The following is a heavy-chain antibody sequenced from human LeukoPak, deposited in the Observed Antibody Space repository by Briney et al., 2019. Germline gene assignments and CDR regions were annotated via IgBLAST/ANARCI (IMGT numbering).Heavy chain of an antibody. CDR1: GGTFSSYA. CDR3: ARGTTYYYYYMDV. CDR2: IIPIFGTA. D-gene: IGHD2/OR15-2a*01. J-gene: IGHJ6*03. V-gene: IGHV1-69*06. Sequence: SVKVSCKAPGGTFSSYAISWVRQAPGQGLEWMGGIIPIFGTANYAQKFQGRVTITADKSTSTAYMELSSLRSEDTAVYYCARGTTYYYYYMDVWGKGTTVTVSS.